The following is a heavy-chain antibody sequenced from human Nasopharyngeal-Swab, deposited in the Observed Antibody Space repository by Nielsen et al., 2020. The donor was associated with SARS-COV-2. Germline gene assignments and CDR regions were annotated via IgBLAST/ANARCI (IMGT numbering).Heavy chain of an antibody. CDR2: FDPEDGET. CDR1: GYTLTELS. CDR3: ATSAPYCSSTSCSYWFDP. Sequence: ASVKVSCKVSGYTLTELSMHWVRQAPGKGLEWMGGFDPEDGETICAQKFQGRVTMTEDTSTDTAYMELSSLRSEDTAVYYCATSAPYCSSTSCSYWFDPWGQGTLVTVSS. J-gene: IGHJ5*02. D-gene: IGHD2-2*01. V-gene: IGHV1-24*01.